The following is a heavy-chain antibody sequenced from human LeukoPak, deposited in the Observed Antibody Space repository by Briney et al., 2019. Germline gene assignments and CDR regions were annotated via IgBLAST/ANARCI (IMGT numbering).Heavy chain of an antibody. V-gene: IGHV4-39*01. J-gene: IGHJ5*02. Sequence: SETLSLTCTVSGGSISSSSYCWGWIRQPPGKGLEWIGSIYYSGSTYYNPSLKSRVTISVDTSKNQFSLKLSSVTAADTAVYYCASAMTTVTTQWFDPWGQGTLVTVSS. CDR3: ASAMTTVTTQWFDP. CDR1: GGSISSSSYC. CDR2: IYYSGST. D-gene: IGHD4-17*01.